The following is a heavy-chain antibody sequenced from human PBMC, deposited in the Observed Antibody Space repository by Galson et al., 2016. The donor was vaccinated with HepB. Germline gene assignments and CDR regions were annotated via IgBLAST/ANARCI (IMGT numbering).Heavy chain of an antibody. V-gene: IGHV3-23*01. D-gene: IGHD3-9*01. CDR3: TKNVWGYFDFYYSDL. CDR1: GFTFKSYP. CDR2: ISSNGDST. J-gene: IGHJ4*02. Sequence: SLRLSCAASGFTFKSYPMSWVRQAPGKGLEWVAGISSNGDSTHYADSVTGRFTISRDISRRVLYLHMNSLRAEDTAVYYCTKNVWGYFDFYYSDLWGQGTLVIVSS.